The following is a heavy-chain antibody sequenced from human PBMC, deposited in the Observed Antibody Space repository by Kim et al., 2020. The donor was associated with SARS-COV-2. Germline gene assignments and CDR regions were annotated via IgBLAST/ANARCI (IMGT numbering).Heavy chain of an antibody. V-gene: IGHV1-69*13. D-gene: IGHD4-17*01. Sequence: SVKVSCKASGGTFSSYAISWVRQAPGQGLEWMGGIIPIFGTANYAQKFQGRVTITADESTSTAYMELSSLRSEDTAVYYCASFLGCATVTTCDYYYGMDVWGQGTTVTVSS. CDR1: GGTFSSYA. CDR3: ASFLGCATVTTCDYYYGMDV. J-gene: IGHJ6*02. CDR2: IIPIFGTA.